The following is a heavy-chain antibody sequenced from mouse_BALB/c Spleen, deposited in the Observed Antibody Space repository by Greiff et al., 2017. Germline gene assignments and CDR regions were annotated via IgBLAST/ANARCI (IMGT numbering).Heavy chain of an antibody. V-gene: IGHV1-80*01. Sequence: QVQLKESGAELVRPGSSVKISCKASGYAFSSYWMNWVKQRPGQGLEWIGQIYPGDGDTNYNGKFKGKATLTADKSSSTAYMQLSSLTSEDSAVYFCARGSGYAMDYWGQGTSVTVSS. J-gene: IGHJ4*01. CDR3: ARGSGYAMDY. CDR2: IYPGDGDT. D-gene: IGHD3-1*01. CDR1: GYAFSSYW.